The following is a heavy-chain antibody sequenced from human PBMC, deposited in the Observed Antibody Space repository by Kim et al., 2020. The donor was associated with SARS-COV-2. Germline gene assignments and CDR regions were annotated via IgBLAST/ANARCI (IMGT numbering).Heavy chain of an antibody. Sequence: GGSLRLSCEASGFTDSSNYLTWVRQAPGKGLEWVSVIHSAGITYYADSVKGRFTISRDNSKNTLYLQMNSLRAEDTAVYYCARGKPAWFAFENWGQGTLVSVSS. CDR1: GFTDSSNY. D-gene: IGHD3-10*01. J-gene: IGHJ4*02. CDR3: ARGKPAWFAFEN. V-gene: IGHV3-53*01. CDR2: IHSAGIT.